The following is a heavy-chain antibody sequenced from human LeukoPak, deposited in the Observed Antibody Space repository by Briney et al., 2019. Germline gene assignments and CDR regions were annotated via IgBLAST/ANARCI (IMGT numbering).Heavy chain of an antibody. D-gene: IGHD4-11*01. CDR2: MNPNSGNT. CDR3: ARDYRKRVNWFDP. V-gene: IGHV1-8*02. J-gene: IGHJ5*02. CDR1: GYTFTGYY. Sequence: GASVKVSCKASGYTFTGYYMHWVRQATGQGLEWMGWMNPNSGNTGYAQKFQGRVTMTRNTSISTAYMELSSLRSEDTAVYYCARDYRKRVNWFDPWGQGTLVTVSS.